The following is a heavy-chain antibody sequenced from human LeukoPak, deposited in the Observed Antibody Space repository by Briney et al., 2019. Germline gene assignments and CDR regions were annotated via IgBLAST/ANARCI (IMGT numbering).Heavy chain of an antibody. Sequence: TGGSLRLSCAASGFTFSSYAMHWVRQAPGKGLEWVAVISYDGSNKYYADSVKGRFTISRHNAKNSLYLQMNSLRAEDTAVYCARVSAGVIGMKDVFDIWGQGTMVTVSS. V-gene: IGHV3-30*04. CDR1: GFTFSSYA. CDR3: ARVSAGVIGMKDVFDI. D-gene: IGHD3-16*02. CDR2: ISYDGSNK. J-gene: IGHJ3*02.